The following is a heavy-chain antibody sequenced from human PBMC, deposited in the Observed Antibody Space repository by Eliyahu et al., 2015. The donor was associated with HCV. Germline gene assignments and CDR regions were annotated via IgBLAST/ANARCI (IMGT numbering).Heavy chain of an antibody. CDR3: ARDHISGVGFHI. CDR2: IKEDGSEK. Sequence: EVQLVESGGGLVQPGGSLRLSXAAXGFTFSRYWLSWVRQGPGKGLQWVANIKEDGSEKHYVDSVEGRFTISRDNAKNSLFLQMNSLRADDTAIYYCARDHISGVGFHIWGQGTMVTVSS. D-gene: IGHD3-3*02. CDR1: GFTFSRYW. V-gene: IGHV3-7*01. J-gene: IGHJ3*02.